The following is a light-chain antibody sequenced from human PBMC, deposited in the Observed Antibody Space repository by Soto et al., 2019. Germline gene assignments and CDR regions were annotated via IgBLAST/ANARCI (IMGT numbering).Light chain of an antibody. CDR2: DAS. Sequence: EIVLTQSPANLSLSPGERATLSCRASQSVSSYLAWYQQKPGQAPRLLIYDASNRATGIPARFSGSGSGTDFTLTINSLEPEDFAVYYCQQRSNWPPGFGRGTKVDIK. V-gene: IGKV3-11*01. CDR3: QQRSNWPPG. J-gene: IGKJ3*01. CDR1: QSVSSY.